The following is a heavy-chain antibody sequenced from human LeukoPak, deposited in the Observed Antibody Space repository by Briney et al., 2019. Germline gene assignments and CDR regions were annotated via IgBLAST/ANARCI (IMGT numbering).Heavy chain of an antibody. CDR2: ISGSGGST. V-gene: IGHV3-23*01. D-gene: IGHD3-3*01. Sequence: GGSLRLSCAASGFTFSSYAMSWVRQAPGKGLEWVSAISGSGGSTYYADSVKGRFTISRDNSKNTLYLQMNSLRAEDTAVYYCARDRRHYDFWSGYYDLWGQGTLVTVSS. CDR1: GFTFSSYA. J-gene: IGHJ5*02. CDR3: ARDRRHYDFWSGYYDL.